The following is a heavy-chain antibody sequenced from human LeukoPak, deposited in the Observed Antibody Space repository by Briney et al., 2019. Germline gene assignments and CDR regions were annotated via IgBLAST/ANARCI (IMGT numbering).Heavy chain of an antibody. J-gene: IGHJ4*02. Sequence: GGSLRLSCAASGFTFSSYWMSWVRQAPGKGLEWVANIKQDGSEKYYVDSVKGRFTISRDNAKNSLYLQMNSLRAEDTALYYCARDAVLRNIAAAGYFDYWGQGTLVTVSS. V-gene: IGHV3-7*03. CDR1: GFTFSSYW. CDR3: ARDAVLRNIAAAGYFDY. D-gene: IGHD6-13*01. CDR2: IKQDGSEK.